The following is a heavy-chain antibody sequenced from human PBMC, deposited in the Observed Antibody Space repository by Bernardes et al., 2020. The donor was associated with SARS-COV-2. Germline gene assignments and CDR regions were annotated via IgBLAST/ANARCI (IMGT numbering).Heavy chain of an antibody. CDR3: ARIRSGTYQRIDY. V-gene: IGHV2-5*02. CDR1: WFSLSPNGVG. J-gene: IGHJ4*02. Sequence: SGDTLWKPTQTLTLTCPFSWFSLSPNGVGVGWIRQPPGKALECLALIYWDDDERYSPSLRSRLTITKDTSKNQVVLTMTNMDPVDTATYFCARIRSGTYQRIDYWGQGTLITVSS. D-gene: IGHD3-10*01. CDR2: IYWDDDE.